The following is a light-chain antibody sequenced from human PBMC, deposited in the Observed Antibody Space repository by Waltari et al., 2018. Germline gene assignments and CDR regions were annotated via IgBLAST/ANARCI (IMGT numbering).Light chain of an antibody. CDR1: ESISRN. CDR2: GAS. V-gene: IGKV3-15*01. Sequence: IEMTPSPATLSASPGERVTLSCRASESISRNLAWYQQKPGQVPRLLFYGASTRATGVPARFSGSGSGTEFTLTISSLQSEDSAVYYCQQYHNWPPRTFGQGTKVEIK. CDR3: QQYHNWPPRT. J-gene: IGKJ1*01.